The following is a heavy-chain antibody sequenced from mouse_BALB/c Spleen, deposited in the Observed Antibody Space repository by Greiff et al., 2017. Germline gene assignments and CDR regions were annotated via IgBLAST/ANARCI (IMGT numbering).Heavy chain of an antibody. V-gene: IGHV1-15*01. Sequence: QVQLQQSGAELVRPGASVTLSCKASGYTFTDYEMHWVKQTPVHGLEWIGAIDPETGGTAYNQKFKGKATLTADKSSSTAYMELRSLTSEDSAVYYCTRSTTVALDYWGQGTTLTVSS. J-gene: IGHJ2*01. CDR1: GYTFTDYE. CDR2: IDPETGGT. D-gene: IGHD1-1*01. CDR3: TRSTTVALDY.